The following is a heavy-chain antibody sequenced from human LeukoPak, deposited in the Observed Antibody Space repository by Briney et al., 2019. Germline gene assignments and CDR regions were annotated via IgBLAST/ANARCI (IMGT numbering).Heavy chain of an antibody. CDR3: ATERSRGLAL. CDR1: GDSTSGYY. J-gene: IGHJ5*02. D-gene: IGHD2-2*01. CDR2: MYTSGSA. Sequence: SETLSLTCTVPGDSTSGYYWSWIRQPAGKGLEWIGRMYTSGSANYNPSLKSRVTMSLDTSKKPFSLQMSSVTAAGTAIYYCATERSRGLALWGQGALVIVSS. V-gene: IGHV4-4*07.